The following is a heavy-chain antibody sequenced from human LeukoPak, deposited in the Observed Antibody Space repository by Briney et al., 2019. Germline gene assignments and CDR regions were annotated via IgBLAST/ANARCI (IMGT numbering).Heavy chain of an antibody. J-gene: IGHJ2*01. CDR3: AKGGFDTAMVTSWYFDV. D-gene: IGHD5-18*01. CDR1: GFRFDSYA. Sequence: PGGSLRLSCAASGFRFDSYAMNWVRQAPGGGLEGVSGISGTAVRAYYADSVKGRFTISGANSKSALYLQMNSLRGDDTAIYFCAKGGFDTAMVTSWYFDVWGRGTPVTVSS. V-gene: IGHV3-23*01. CDR2: ISGTAVRA.